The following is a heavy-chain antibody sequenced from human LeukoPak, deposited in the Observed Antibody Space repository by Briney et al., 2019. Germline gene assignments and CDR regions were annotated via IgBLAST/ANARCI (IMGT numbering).Heavy chain of an antibody. CDR1: GGSFSGYY. Sequence: PSETLSLTCAVYGGSFSGYYWSWIRQPPEKGLEWIGEINHSGSTNYNPSLKSRVIISVDTSKNQFSLKLSSVAAADTAVYYCARQSTVTTFAFDIWGRGTMVTVSS. V-gene: IGHV4-34*01. CDR3: ARQSTVTTFAFDI. D-gene: IGHD4-17*01. CDR2: INHSGST. J-gene: IGHJ3*02.